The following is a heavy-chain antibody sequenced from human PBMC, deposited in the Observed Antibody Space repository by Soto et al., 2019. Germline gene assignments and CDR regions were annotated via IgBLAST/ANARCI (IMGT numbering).Heavy chain of an antibody. V-gene: IGHV1-18*01. CDR2: ISAYNGNT. CDR3: ARGNSPYSSGWYPYYYYGMDV. J-gene: IGHJ6*02. D-gene: IGHD6-19*01. Sequence: QVQLVQSGAEVKKPGASVKVSCKASGYTFTSYGISWVRQAPGQVLEWMGWISAYNGNTNYAQKLQGRVTMTTDTSTSTAYMELRSLRSDDTAVYYCARGNSPYSSGWYPYYYYGMDVWGQGTTVTVSS. CDR1: GYTFTSYG.